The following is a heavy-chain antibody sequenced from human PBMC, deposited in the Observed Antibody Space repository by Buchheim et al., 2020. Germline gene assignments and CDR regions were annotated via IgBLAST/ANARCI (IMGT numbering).Heavy chain of an antibody. D-gene: IGHD3-3*01. CDR2: IYYSGST. CDR3: ARAVYDFWSGYLGWFDP. V-gene: IGHV4-31*03. CDR1: GGSISSGGYY. J-gene: IGHJ5*02. Sequence: QVQLQESGPGLVKPSQTLSLTCTVSGGSISSGGYYWNWIRQHPGKGLEWIGYIYYSGSTHYNPSLKSRVTISVDTSKNQYSLKLSSVTAADTAVYYYARAVYDFWSGYLGWFDPWGQGTL.